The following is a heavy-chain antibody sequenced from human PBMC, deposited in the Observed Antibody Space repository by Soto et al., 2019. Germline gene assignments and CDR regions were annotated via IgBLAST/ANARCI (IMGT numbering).Heavy chain of an antibody. Sequence: SETLSLTCAVYGGSIGSGGYYWSWIRHHPGKGLEWIGYIYYSGSTYYNPSLKSRVTISVDTSKNQFSLKLSSVTAADTAVYYCARHPIVVVPAASGSFAFDIWGQGTMVTVSS. D-gene: IGHD2-2*01. CDR2: IYYSGST. J-gene: IGHJ3*02. V-gene: IGHV4-31*11. CDR1: GGSIGSGGYY. CDR3: ARHPIVVVPAASGSFAFDI.